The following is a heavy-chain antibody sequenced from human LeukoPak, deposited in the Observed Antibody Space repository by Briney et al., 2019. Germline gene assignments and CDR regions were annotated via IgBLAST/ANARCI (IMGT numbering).Heavy chain of an antibody. CDR2: MNPNSDNT. Sequence: VASVKVSCKASGYTFTSYDINWVRQATGQGLEWMGWMNPNSDNTGYAQKFQGRVTMTRNTSISKAYMELSSLRPEDTAVYYCAGGVYDSSVSDAFDIWGQGTMVPVSS. V-gene: IGHV1-8*01. CDR3: AGGVYDSSVSDAFDI. CDR1: GYTFTSYD. D-gene: IGHD3-22*01. J-gene: IGHJ3*02.